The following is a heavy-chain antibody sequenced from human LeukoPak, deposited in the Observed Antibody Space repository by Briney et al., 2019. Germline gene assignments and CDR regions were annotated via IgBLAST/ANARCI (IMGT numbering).Heavy chain of an antibody. J-gene: IGHJ5*02. V-gene: IGHV4-59*02. CDR1: GASVNSYY. Sequence: SETLSLTCSVSGASVNSYYWNWIRQSPGKGLEWIGFISHIGSTNYDPSLRNRVTISLDTSKNQVFLNLNSVTAADTAVYYCAGNRNNLGDVNGFDPWGQGTLVTVSS. CDR2: ISHIGST. D-gene: IGHD1/OR15-1a*01. CDR3: AGNRNNLGDVNGFDP.